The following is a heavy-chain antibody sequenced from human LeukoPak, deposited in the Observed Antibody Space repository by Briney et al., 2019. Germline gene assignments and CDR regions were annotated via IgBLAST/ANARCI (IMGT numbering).Heavy chain of an antibody. CDR3: ARDRKGKYCSSTSCYAGGWFDP. CDR2: IYYSGST. Sequence: PSETLSLTCTVSGGSISSSSYYWGWIRQPPGKGLEWIGSIYYSGSTYYNPSLKSRVTISVDTSKNQFSLKLSSVTAADTAVYYCARDRKGKYCSSTSCYAGGWFDPWGQGTLVTVSS. V-gene: IGHV4-39*07. CDR1: GGSISSSSYY. J-gene: IGHJ5*02. D-gene: IGHD2-2*01.